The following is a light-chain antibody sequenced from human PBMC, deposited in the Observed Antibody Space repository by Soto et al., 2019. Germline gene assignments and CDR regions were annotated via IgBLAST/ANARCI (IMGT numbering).Light chain of an antibody. CDR1: QSVSSRY. Sequence: EIVLTQSPGTLSLSPGETATLSCRASQSVSSRYLAWYQQKPGQAPRLLIYGASSRATGIPDRFSGSGSGTDFTLTISRLEPEDFAVYYCQQYGVTPPNTFGGGTKVDIK. CDR3: QQYGVTPPNT. J-gene: IGKJ4*01. CDR2: GAS. V-gene: IGKV3-20*01.